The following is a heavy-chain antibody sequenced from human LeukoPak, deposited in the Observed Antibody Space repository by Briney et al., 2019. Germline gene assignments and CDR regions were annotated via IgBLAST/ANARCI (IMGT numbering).Heavy chain of an antibody. D-gene: IGHD6-13*01. J-gene: IGHJ4*02. Sequence: GGSLRLSCAASGFTFSSYAMHWVRQAPGKGLEYVSAISSNGGSTYYANSVKGRFTISRDNSKNTLYLQMNSLRAEDTAVYYCARVGYSSSWPDYWGQGTLVTVSS. CDR3: ARVGYSSSWPDY. CDR2: ISSNGGST. CDR1: GFTFSSYA. V-gene: IGHV3-64*01.